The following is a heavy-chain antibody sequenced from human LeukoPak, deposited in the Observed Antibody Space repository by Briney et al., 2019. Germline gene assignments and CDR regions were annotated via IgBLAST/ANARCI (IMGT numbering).Heavy chain of an antibody. CDR1: GGSFSGYY. CDR2: INHSGST. CDR3: ARPNTDDYVWGSYPFFDY. V-gene: IGHV4-34*01. Sequence: SETLSLTCAVYGGSFSGYYWSWIRQPPGKGLEWIGEINHSGSTNYNPSLKSRVTISVGTSKNQFSLKLSSVTAADTAVYYCARPNTDDYVWGSYPFFDYWGQGTLVTVSS. D-gene: IGHD3-16*02. J-gene: IGHJ4*02.